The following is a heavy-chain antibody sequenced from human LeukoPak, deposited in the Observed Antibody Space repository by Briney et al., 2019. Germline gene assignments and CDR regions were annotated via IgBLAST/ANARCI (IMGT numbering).Heavy chain of an antibody. CDR3: ARDGGYCSGDGCSTYYYYGMDV. J-gene: IGHJ6*04. CDR2: INPSGGST. Sequence: ASVKVSCKASGYTFTSYYMHWVRQAPGQGLEWVGIINPSGGSTSYAQKFQGRVTMTRDTSTSTVYMELSSLRSEDTAVYYCARDGGYCSGDGCSTYYYYGMDVWGKGTTVTVSS. D-gene: IGHD2-15*01. V-gene: IGHV1-46*01. CDR1: GYTFTSYY.